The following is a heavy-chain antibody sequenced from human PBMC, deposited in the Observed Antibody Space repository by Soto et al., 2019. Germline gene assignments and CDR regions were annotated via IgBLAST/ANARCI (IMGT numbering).Heavy chain of an antibody. CDR3: ASEGYCSGGSGYSGDYYYGRDV. D-gene: IGHD2-15*01. Sequence: QVQLVQSGAEVKKPGSSVKVSCKASGGTFSSYAISWVRQAPGQGLEWMGGIIPIFGTANYAQKFQGRVTITADESTSTAYLERSSLRSEDTAVYYCASEGYCSGGSGYSGDYYYGRDVWGQGTTVTVSS. V-gene: IGHV1-69*12. J-gene: IGHJ6*02. CDR2: IIPIFGTA. CDR1: GGTFSSYA.